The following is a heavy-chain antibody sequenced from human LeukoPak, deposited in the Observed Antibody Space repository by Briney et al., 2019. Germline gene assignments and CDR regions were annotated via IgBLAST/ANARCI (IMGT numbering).Heavy chain of an antibody. CDR1: GYSFNSQG. CDR3: ARERPSEWQNLNDAFDI. CDR2: INTHSGNP. D-gene: IGHD3-3*01. J-gene: IGHJ3*02. Sequence: GASVKVSCKASGYSFNSQGMNWVRQVPGQGLEWMGWINTHSGNPTYAQGFTGRFVFSLDTSVSTAYLQISSLKAEDTAVYYCARERPSEWQNLNDAFDIWGQGTMVTVSS. V-gene: IGHV7-4-1*02.